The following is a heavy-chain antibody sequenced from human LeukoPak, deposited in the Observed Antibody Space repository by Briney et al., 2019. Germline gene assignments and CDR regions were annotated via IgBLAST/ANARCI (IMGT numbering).Heavy chain of an antibody. J-gene: IGHJ4*02. V-gene: IGHV3-74*01. CDR2: INSDGSST. CDR3: AKGGATVIDY. CDR1: GFTFSNYW. D-gene: IGHD4-17*01. Sequence: GGSLRLSCAASGFTFSNYWMHWVRQAPGKGLVWVSRINSDGSSTTSADSVKGRFTISRDNAKDTLYLQMNSLRAEDTAVYYCAKGGATVIDYWGQGTLVTVSS.